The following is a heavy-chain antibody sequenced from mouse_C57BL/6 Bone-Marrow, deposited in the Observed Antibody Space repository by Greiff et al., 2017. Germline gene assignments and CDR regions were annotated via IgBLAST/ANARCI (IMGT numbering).Heavy chain of an antibody. V-gene: IGHV5-17*01. J-gene: IGHJ1*03. CDR2: ISSGSSTI. CDR1: GFTFSDYG. CDR3: ARNYYGSSYRSRYFDV. D-gene: IGHD1-1*01. Sequence: EVQGVESGGGLVKPGGSLKLSCAASGFTFSDYGMHWVRQAPEKGLEWVAYISSGSSTIYYADTVKGRFTISRDNAKNTLFLQMTSLRSEDTAMYYCARNYYGSSYRSRYFDVWGTGTTVTVSS.